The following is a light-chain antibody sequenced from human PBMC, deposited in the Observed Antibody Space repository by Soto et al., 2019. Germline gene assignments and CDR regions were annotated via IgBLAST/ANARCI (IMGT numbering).Light chain of an antibody. V-gene: IGKV3-20*01. Sequence: EIVLTQSPGTLSLSPGERATLSCRASQSVTNSYLAWYQQKHGQAPRLLIYGASSRATGIPDRFSGSGSGTDFTLTISRLEPEDFAVYYCQQYVISPLTFGQGTKVEIK. CDR2: GAS. J-gene: IGKJ1*01. CDR3: QQYVISPLT. CDR1: QSVTNSY.